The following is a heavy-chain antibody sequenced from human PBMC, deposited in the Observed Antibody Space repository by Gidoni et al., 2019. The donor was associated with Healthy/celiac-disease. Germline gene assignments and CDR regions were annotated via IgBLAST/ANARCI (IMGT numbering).Heavy chain of an antibody. V-gene: IGHV1-69*01. J-gene: IGHJ3*02. CDR3: ASFLARARGKDKRSGSYSDDAFDI. CDR2: IIPIFGTA. Sequence: QVQLVQSGAEVKKPGSSVKVSCKASGGTFSSYAISWVRQAPGQGLEWLGGIIPIFGTANYAQKFQGRVTITADESTSTAYMELSSLRSEDTAVYYCASFLARARGKDKRSGSYSDDAFDIWGQGTMVTVSS. CDR1: GGTFSSYA. D-gene: IGHD3-10*01.